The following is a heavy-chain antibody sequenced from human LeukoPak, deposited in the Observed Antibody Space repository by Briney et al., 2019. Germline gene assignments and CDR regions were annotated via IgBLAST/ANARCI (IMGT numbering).Heavy chain of an antibody. CDR3: AKRAPVDY. CDR2: ISYDGSNK. Sequence: PGGSLRLSCAASGFTFSSYGMHWVRQAPGKGLEWVAVISYDGSNKYYADSVKGRFTISRDNFKNTLYLQMNSLGAEDTAVYYCAKRAPVDYWGQGTLVTVSS. J-gene: IGHJ4*02. CDR1: GFTFSSYG. V-gene: IGHV3-30*18.